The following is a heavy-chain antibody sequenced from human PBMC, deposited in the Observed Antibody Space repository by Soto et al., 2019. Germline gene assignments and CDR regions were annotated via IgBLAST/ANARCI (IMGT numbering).Heavy chain of an antibody. CDR3: DRVRRWRDFDT. D-gene: IGHD3-3*01. CDR2: IYYSGST. J-gene: IGHJ3*02. V-gene: IGHV4-30-4*01. Sequence: PSETLSLTCTFSVVSIISGYYYLSFIRQPPGKGLEWIGYIYYSGSTYYNPSLKSRVTISVDTSKNQFSLKLSSVTAADTAVYYCDRVRRWRDFDTWGKGKMVTVSS. CDR1: VVSIISGYYY.